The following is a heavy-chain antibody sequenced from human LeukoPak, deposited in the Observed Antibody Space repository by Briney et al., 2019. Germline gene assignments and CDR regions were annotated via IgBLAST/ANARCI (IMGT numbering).Heavy chain of an antibody. CDR2: IYYSGST. CDR1: GGSVSSSSYY. V-gene: IGHV4-39*01. CDR3: ARQTGSGLFILP. J-gene: IGHJ4*02. D-gene: IGHD3/OR15-3a*01. Sequence: SETLSLTCTVSGGSVSSSSYYWGWIRQPPGKGLEWIGSIYYSGSTYYNPSLKSRVSISVDTSKNQFSLRLTSVTAADTAVYYCARQTGSGLFILPGGQGTLVTVSS.